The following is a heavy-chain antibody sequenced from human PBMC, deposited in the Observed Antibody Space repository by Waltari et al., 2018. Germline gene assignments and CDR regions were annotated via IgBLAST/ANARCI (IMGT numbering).Heavy chain of an antibody. CDR3: ARGGGYFDY. V-gene: IGHV4-31*02. CDR2: IYYSGST. CDR1: GFTFSSYS. Sequence: VQLVESGGGLVQPGGSLRLSCAASGFTFSSYSMNWIRQHPGKGLEWLGYIYYSGSTYYNPSLKSRVTISVDTSKNQFSLKLSSVTAADTAVYYCARGGGYFDYWGQGTLVTVSS. J-gene: IGHJ4*02.